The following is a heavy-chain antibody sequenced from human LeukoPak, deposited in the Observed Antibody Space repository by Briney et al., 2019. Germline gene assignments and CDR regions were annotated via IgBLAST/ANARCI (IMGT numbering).Heavy chain of an antibody. CDR2: IKSNNDGGTT. D-gene: IGHD2-21*01. V-gene: IGHV3-15*01. J-gene: IGHJ4*02. CDR1: GFIFNKAW. Sequence: GGSLRLSCAASGFIFNKAWMNWVRQAPGKGPEWVGRIKSNNDGGTTDYASPVEGRFIISRDDSKNTIYLQMNRLIIDDTAIYYCTPVMVEDRGFWGQGTLATVSS. CDR3: TPVMVEDRGF.